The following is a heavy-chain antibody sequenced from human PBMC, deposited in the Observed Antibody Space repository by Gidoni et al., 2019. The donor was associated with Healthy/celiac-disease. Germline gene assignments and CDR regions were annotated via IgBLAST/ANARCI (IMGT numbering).Heavy chain of an antibody. CDR2: IYPGDSDT. CDR1: GYSFTSYW. J-gene: IGHJ1*01. Sequence: EVQLVQSGAEVKQPGESLQIFCKGSGYSFTSYWIGWVRQLPGKGLEWMGIIYPGDSDTRYSPSFQGQVTISADKSISTAYLQWSSLKASDTAMYYCARSVYGGGPGFQHWGQGTLVTVSS. V-gene: IGHV5-51*01. CDR3: ARSVYGGGPGFQH. D-gene: IGHD2-15*01.